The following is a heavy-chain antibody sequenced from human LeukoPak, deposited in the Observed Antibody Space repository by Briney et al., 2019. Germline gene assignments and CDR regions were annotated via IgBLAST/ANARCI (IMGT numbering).Heavy chain of an antibody. CDR1: GFTFSNYG. D-gene: IGHD1-26*01. V-gene: IGHV3-30*02. Sequence: PGGSLRLSCAASGFTFSNYGMHWVRRAPGEGLEWVAFVRYDGTNKYYRDSVKGRFTISRDNSKNILYLQMNSLRPEDTAMYHCAKDLGSPYGHCDYWGQGTLVTVSS. CDR2: VRYDGTNK. CDR3: AKDLGSPYGHCDY. J-gene: IGHJ4*02.